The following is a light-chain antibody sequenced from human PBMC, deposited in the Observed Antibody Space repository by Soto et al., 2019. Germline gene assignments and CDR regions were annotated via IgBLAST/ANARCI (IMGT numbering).Light chain of an antibody. J-gene: IGLJ1*01. CDR1: ISNIGSNY. Sequence: QSVLTQPPSASGTPGQRVTISCSGSISNIGSNYVYWYQQLPGTAPKVLSNRNNQRPSGVPDRFSGSKSGTSASLAISGLRAEDEADYYCAAWDDSLSSYVVGTGTKLTVL. CDR3: AAWDDSLSSYV. CDR2: RNN. V-gene: IGLV1-47*01.